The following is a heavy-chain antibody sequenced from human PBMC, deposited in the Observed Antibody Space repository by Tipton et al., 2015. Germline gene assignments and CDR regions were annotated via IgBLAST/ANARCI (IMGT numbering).Heavy chain of an antibody. CDR1: GYSLSTGHC. CDR2: ICSSGNA. CDR3: VRPANHGFDV. V-gene: IGHV4-38-2*02. J-gene: IGHJ3*01. Sequence: TLSLTCNVSGYSLSTGHCWGWVRLSPGKGLEWVANICSSGNAYYNPSLKSRVTMSADASKTHFSLEVNSVTAADTAVYHCVRPANHGFDVWGQGTMVTVSS.